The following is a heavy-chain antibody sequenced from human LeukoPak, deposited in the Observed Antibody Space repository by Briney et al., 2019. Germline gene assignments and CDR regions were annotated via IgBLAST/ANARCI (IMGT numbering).Heavy chain of an antibody. CDR3: AKGGYTTWFDP. J-gene: IGHJ5*02. CDR2: IRSNGGDT. D-gene: IGHD2-15*01. CDR1: GFTFTSYS. V-gene: IGHV3-23*01. Sequence: GGSLRLSCAASGFTFTSYSMSWVRQAPGKGLEWVSTIRSNGGDTYYADSVKGRFTISRDNSKNTVYLEMNSLRAEDTAVYYRAKGGYTTWFDPWGQGTLVTVSS.